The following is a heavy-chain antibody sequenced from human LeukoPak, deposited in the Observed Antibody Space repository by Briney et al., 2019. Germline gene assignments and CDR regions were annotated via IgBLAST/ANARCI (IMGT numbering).Heavy chain of an antibody. D-gene: IGHD6-13*01. V-gene: IGHV1-18*01. J-gene: IGHJ3*02. CDR3: ARSAAAGTSAFDI. CDR2: ISAYNGNT. Sequence: ASVTVSCKASGYTFTSYGISWVRQAPGQGLEWMGWISAYNGNTNYAQKLQGRVTMTTDTSTSTAYMELRGLRSDDTAVYYCARSAAAGTSAFDIWGQGTMVTVSS. CDR1: GYTFTSYG.